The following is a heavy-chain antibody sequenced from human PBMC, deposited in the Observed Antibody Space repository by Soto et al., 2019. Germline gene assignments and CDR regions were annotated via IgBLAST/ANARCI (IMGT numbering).Heavy chain of an antibody. D-gene: IGHD3-9*01. CDR3: AREVFRLPWPFDL. CDR2: ISYDGTIK. Sequence: GGSLRLSCTASGSGFTFRNYTLNWVRQAPGKGLEWVAVISYDGTIKYYADSVKGRFTISRDDSKKTVFLQMNSLRGEDTAVYYCAREVFRLPWPFDLWGQGALVTVSS. J-gene: IGHJ4*02. CDR1: GSGFTFRNYT. V-gene: IGHV3-30*16.